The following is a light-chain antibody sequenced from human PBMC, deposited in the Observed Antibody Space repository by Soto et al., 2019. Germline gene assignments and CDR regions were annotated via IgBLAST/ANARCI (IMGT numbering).Light chain of an antibody. CDR1: SSNIGNNY. CDR2: DNN. CDR3: GAWDGSLGAVV. V-gene: IGLV1-51*01. Sequence: QSVLAQPPSVSAAPGQKVTMSCSGSSSNIGNNYVFWYQQLPGTAPKLLIYDNNKRPSGIPDRFSGSKSGTSATLGITGLQTGDEADYYCGAWDGSLGAVVFGGGTKVTVL. J-gene: IGLJ2*01.